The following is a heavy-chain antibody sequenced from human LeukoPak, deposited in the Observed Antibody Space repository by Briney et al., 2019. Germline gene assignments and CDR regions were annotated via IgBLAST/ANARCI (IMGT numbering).Heavy chain of an antibody. CDR3: ARGSGSYYGHYYYYMDV. Sequence: SVKVSCKASGGTFSSYAISWVRQAPGQGLEWMGGIIPIFGTANYAQKFQGRVTITADESTSTAYMELSSLRSEDTAVYYCARGSGSYYGHYYYYMDVWGKGTTVTISS. J-gene: IGHJ6*03. V-gene: IGHV1-69*13. CDR1: GGTFSSYA. CDR2: IIPIFGTA. D-gene: IGHD3-10*01.